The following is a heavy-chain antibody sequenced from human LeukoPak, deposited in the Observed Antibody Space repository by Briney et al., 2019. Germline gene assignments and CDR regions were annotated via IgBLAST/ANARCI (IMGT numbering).Heavy chain of an antibody. J-gene: IGHJ4*02. D-gene: IGHD3-9*01. CDR1: GGTFSSYA. CDR3: ARDGRRGEDYDILTGYYAFDY. Sequence: SVKVSCKASGGTFSSYAISWVRQAPGQGLEWMGGIIPIFGTANYAQKFQGRVTITADESTSTAYMELSSLRSEDTAVYYCARDGRRGEDYDILTGYYAFDYWGQGTLATVSS. CDR2: IIPIFGTA. V-gene: IGHV1-69*13.